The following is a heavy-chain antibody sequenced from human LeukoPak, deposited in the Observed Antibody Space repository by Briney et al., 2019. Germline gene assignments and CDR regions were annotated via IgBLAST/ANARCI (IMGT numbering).Heavy chain of an antibody. V-gene: IGHV1-2*02. D-gene: IGHD6-13*01. CDR1: GYTFTGYY. CDR2: INPHTGST. J-gene: IGHJ4*02. CDR3: ARENAAGYYCDS. Sequence: VASVKVSCKPSGYTFTGYYIHWVRQALGQGLEGMGWINPHTGSTNFAQKFQGRVTMTRDTSISTAYMEMSRLRSDDTAVYYCARENAAGYYCDSWGQGTLVTVSS.